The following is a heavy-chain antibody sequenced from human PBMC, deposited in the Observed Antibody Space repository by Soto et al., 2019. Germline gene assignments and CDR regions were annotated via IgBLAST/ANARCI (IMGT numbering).Heavy chain of an antibody. CDR3: ARVGHYYDSSGYFNWFDP. CDR1: GGTFSSYA. D-gene: IGHD3-22*01. Sequence: QVQLVQSGAEVKKPGSSVKVSCKASGGTFSSYAISWVRQAPGQGLEWMGGIIPIFGTANYAQKFQGRVTITADESTSTAYMELSSLRSEDTAVYYCARVGHYYDSSGYFNWFDPWGQGTLVTVSS. V-gene: IGHV1-69*12. J-gene: IGHJ5*02. CDR2: IIPIFGTA.